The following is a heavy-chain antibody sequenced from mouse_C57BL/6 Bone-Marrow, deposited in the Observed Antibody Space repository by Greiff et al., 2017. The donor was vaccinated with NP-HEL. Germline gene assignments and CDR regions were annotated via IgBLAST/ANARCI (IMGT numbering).Heavy chain of an antibody. Sequence: EVKVVESGGGLVKPGGSLKLSCAASGFTFSSYAMSWVRQTPEKRLEWVATISDGGSYTYYPDNVKGRFTIARDNAKNNLYLQMSHLKSEDTAMYYCAREATMITTGGYFDYWGQGTTLTVSS. CDR2: ISDGGSYT. D-gene: IGHD2-4*01. CDR3: AREATMITTGGYFDY. V-gene: IGHV5-4*01. CDR1: GFTFSSYA. J-gene: IGHJ2*01.